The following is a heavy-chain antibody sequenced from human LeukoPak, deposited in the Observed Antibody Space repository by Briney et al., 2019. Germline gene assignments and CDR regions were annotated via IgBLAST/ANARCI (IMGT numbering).Heavy chain of an antibody. CDR1: GFSVSSIY. Sequence: GGSLRLSCAASGFSVSSIYMSWVRQAPGKGLEWVAVIYSGGTTYYADSVRGRFTISRNNSKNTLYLQMNSLRVEDTALYYCARDMGLGDLMGYWGQGTLVTVSS. V-gene: IGHV3-53*01. J-gene: IGHJ4*02. D-gene: IGHD2-8*01. CDR3: ARDMGLGDLMGY. CDR2: IYSGGTT.